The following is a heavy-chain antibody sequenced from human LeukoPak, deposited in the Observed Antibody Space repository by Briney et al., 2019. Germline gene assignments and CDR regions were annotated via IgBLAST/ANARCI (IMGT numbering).Heavy chain of an antibody. CDR3: TRAVESGGIVVAYYFDY. D-gene: IGHD2-2*01. CDR1: GFTFDDYA. J-gene: IGHJ4*02. CDR2: ISWNSGCI. Sequence: GGSLRLSCAASGFTFDDYAMHWVRQAPGKGLEWVSGISWNSGCIGYADSVKGRFTISRDNAKNSLYLQMNSLRAEDTAVYYCTRAVESGGIVVAYYFDYWGQGTLVTVSS. V-gene: IGHV3-9*01.